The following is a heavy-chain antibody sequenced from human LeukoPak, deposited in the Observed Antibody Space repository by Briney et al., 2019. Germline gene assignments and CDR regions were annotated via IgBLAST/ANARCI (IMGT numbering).Heavy chain of an antibody. V-gene: IGHV3-21*01. J-gene: IGHJ4*02. Sequence: GGSLRLSCEASGFTFSSFTMNWVRQAPGKGLEWVSSISSSSSYIYSADSVKGRFTISRDNARNSLYLRMNSLRAEDTAVYYCARDPGAYSSSPIDYWGQGTLVTVSS. CDR1: GFTFSSFT. CDR2: ISSSSSYI. D-gene: IGHD6-6*01. CDR3: ARDPGAYSSSPIDY.